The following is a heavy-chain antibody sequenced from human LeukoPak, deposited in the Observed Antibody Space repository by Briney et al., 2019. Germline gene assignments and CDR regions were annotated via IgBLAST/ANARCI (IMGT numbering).Heavy chain of an antibody. CDR3: ARDISGGISDY. D-gene: IGHD3-10*01. CDR2: IFSSSTSI. J-gene: IGHJ4*02. V-gene: IGHV3-48*01. CDR1: GFTFSSYT. Sequence: PGGSLRLSCAASGFTFSSYTMNWVRQAPGKGLEWVSSIFSSSTSIYYADSVKGRFTISRDNAKNSLYLQMNSLRAEDTAVYYCARDISGGISDYWGQGTLVTVSS.